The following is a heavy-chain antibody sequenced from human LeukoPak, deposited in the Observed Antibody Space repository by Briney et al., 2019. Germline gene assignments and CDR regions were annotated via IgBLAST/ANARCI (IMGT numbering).Heavy chain of an antibody. V-gene: IGHV3-23*01. D-gene: IGHD3-10*01. CDR2: ISVSGGTK. Sequence: GGSLRLSCAASGFTFTSYAMNWVRQAPGKGLEWVSTISVSGGTKYYADSVKGRFTISRDNSKNTLYLQMNSLRAEDTAVYYCAKSNGYGLVDIWGQGTMVTVSS. CDR3: AKSNGYGLVDI. CDR1: GFTFTSYA. J-gene: IGHJ3*02.